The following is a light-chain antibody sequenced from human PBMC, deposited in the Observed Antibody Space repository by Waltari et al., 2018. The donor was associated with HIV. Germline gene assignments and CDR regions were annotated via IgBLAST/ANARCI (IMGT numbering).Light chain of an antibody. V-gene: IGLV1-44*01. Sequence: QSVLTQPPSASGTPGQRVTISCSGSSSNIGSNTVNWYQQLPGTAPKLLMYSTNQRPSGVPDRFSGSKSGTSASLAISGLQSEDEADYYCAAWDDKMSGVIFGGGTKLTVL. CDR2: STN. CDR1: SSNIGSNT. J-gene: IGLJ2*01. CDR3: AAWDDKMSGVI.